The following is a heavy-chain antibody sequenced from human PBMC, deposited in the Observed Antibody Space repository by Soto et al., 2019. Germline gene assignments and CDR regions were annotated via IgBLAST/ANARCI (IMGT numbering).Heavy chain of an antibody. CDR1: GGTFNFYT. J-gene: IGHJ4*02. CDR3: ATSYGSGSTHFDS. CDR2: VNPIVGMS. D-gene: IGHD3-10*01. V-gene: IGHV1-69*02. Sequence: QVQLVHSGAEVMKPGSSVRVSCTTSGGTFNFYTINWVRQAPGQGLEWVGRVNPIVGMSNSAQKFQGRVTITGDKSTNIAYMDLTRLKSEDTAVYYCATSYGSGSTHFDSWGQGTLVTVSS.